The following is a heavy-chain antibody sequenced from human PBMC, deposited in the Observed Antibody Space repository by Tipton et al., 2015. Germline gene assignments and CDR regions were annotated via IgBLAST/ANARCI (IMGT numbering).Heavy chain of an antibody. CDR1: GFTFDDYA. CDR2: ITGDGDTT. CDR3: AKDKGHGSGSHYNFGGLDC. J-gene: IGHJ4*02. Sequence: SLRLSCAASGFTFDDYAMHWVRQIPGKGLEWVSLITGDGDTTYYPDSLKGRFSVSRDNGKNSLYLQMNNVRVEDTALYYCAKDKGHGSGSHYNFGGLDCWGQGTLVTVSS. V-gene: IGHV3-43D*04. D-gene: IGHD3-10*01.